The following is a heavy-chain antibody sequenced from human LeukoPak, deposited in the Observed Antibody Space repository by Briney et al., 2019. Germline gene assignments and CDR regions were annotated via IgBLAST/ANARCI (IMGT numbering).Heavy chain of an antibody. V-gene: IGHV3-48*03. CDR3: ARGGGSSWCLDC. J-gene: IGHJ4*02. CDR2: ISTSDTTI. Sequence: GGSLRRSCAASGFTFSSYKMNWVRQAPGKGLEWVSYISTSDTTIYYADSVKGRFTISRDNAKNSLYLQMNSLRVEDTAVYYCARGGGSSWCLDCWGQGTLVTVSS. CDR1: GFTFSSYK. D-gene: IGHD6-13*01.